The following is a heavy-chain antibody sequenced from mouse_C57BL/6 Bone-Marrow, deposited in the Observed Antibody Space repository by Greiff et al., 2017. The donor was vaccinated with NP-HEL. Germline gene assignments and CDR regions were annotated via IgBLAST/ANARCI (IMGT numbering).Heavy chain of an antibody. Sequence: EVQLVESGGDLVKPGGSLKLSCAASGFTFSSSGMSWVRQTPDKRLEWVATISSGGSYTSYPDSVKGRFTISRDNAKKTLYLHMSSLKSEDTAMYYCARAPNYASSSAWFAYWGQGTLVTVSA. CDR1: GFTFSSSG. CDR3: ARAPNYASSSAWFAY. V-gene: IGHV5-6*01. CDR2: ISSGGSYT. J-gene: IGHJ3*01. D-gene: IGHD1-1*01.